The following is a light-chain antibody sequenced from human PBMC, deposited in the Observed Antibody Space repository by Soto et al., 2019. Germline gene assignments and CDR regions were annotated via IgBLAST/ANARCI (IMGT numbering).Light chain of an antibody. CDR2: GAF. CDR1: QWIHDW. CDR3: HHYNYN. J-gene: IGKJ4*01. V-gene: IGKV1-5*03. Sequence: DIQMIQSPSNLAASVGDRVTITCRASQWIHDWLAWYQQKPGKAPQLLSYGAFNLQRGDPSRFSGNGSGTEFTLTLRRLQPDDFGTYYCHHYNYNFGGGNKLEF.